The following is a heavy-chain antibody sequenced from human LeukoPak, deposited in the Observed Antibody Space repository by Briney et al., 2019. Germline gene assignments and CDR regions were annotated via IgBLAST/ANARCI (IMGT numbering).Heavy chain of an antibody. CDR2: ISYDGSSQ. CDR1: GFTFSTYG. J-gene: IGHJ6*03. CDR3: ARVGCSTSCYGFGYFYYYMDV. Sequence: GGSLRLSCAASGFTFSTYGMHWVRQAPGKGLGWVAVISYDGSSQYYADSVKGRFTVSSDNSKNTLYLQMNSLRAEDTAVYYCARVGCSTSCYGFGYFYYYMDVWGKGTTVTVSS. V-gene: IGHV3-30*03. D-gene: IGHD2-2*01.